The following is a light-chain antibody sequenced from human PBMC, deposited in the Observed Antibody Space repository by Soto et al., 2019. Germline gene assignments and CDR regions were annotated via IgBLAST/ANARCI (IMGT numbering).Light chain of an antibody. J-gene: IGLJ3*02. Sequence: SYELSQPPSVSVSPGQTATITCSGDGLGNKFVCWYQHKPGQSPVLVIYQDYKRPAGIPERFSGSNSGNTATLTISGTQAMDEADYYCQAWDSSSVVFGGGPKLTVL. CDR1: GLGNKF. CDR2: QDY. V-gene: IGLV3-1*01. CDR3: QAWDSSSVV.